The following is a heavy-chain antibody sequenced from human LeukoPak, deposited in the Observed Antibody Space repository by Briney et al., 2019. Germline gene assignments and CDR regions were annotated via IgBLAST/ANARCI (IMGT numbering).Heavy chain of an antibody. CDR2: ISYDGSNK. D-gene: IGHD6-13*01. CDR3: AKEKQQLFFRNWFDP. Sequence: GGSLRLSCAASGFTFSSYGMHWVRQAPGKGLEWVAVISYDGSNKYYADSVKGRFTISRDNSKNTLYLQMNSLRAEDTAVYYWAKEKQQLFFRNWFDPWGQGTLVTVSS. CDR1: GFTFSSYG. V-gene: IGHV3-30*18. J-gene: IGHJ5*02.